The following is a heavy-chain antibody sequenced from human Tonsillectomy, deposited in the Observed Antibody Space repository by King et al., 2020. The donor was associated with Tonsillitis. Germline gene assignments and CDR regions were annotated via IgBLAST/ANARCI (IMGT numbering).Heavy chain of an antibody. CDR2: IYYSGST. V-gene: IGHV4-59*01. CDR1: GGSISSYY. Sequence: QLQESGPGLVKPSETLSLTCTVSGGSISSYYWSWTRQPPGKGLEWIGYIYYSGSTNYNPSLKSRVTISVDTSKNQFSLKLSSVTAADTAVYYCARTCSGGICHFPDAFDIWGQGTMVTVSS. J-gene: IGHJ3*02. CDR3: ARTCSGGICHFPDAFDI. D-gene: IGHD2-15*01.